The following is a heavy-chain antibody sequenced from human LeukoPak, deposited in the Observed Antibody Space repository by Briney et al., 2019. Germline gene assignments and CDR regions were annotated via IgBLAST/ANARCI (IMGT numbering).Heavy chain of an antibody. CDR3: AGQADYNVLTGYHKGHLDY. Sequence: GESLKISCKGSGYSFTSYWIGWVRQMPGNGLEWMGIIYPGDSDTRYSPSFQGQVTISADKSITTAYLQWSSLQASDTAMYYCAGQADYNVLTGYHKGHLDYWGQGTLVTVSS. CDR1: GYSFTSYW. D-gene: IGHD3-9*01. V-gene: IGHV5-51*01. CDR2: IYPGDSDT. J-gene: IGHJ4*02.